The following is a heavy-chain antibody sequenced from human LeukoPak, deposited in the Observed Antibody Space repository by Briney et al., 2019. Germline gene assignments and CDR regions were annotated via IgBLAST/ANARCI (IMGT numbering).Heavy chain of an antibody. J-gene: IGHJ6*02. CDR2: IYYSGST. CDR1: GXSVSSGSDY. V-gene: IGHV4-61*01. CDR3: ARESNHGGDYFNPYYYGMDV. Sequence: NPSETLSLTCTVSGXSVSSGSDYWSWIRQPPGKGLEWIGYIYYSGSTNYNPSFKSRVAISVDTSKNQFSLKLSSVTAADTAVYYCARESNHGGDYFNPYYYGMDVWGQGTTVTVSS. D-gene: IGHD4-17*01.